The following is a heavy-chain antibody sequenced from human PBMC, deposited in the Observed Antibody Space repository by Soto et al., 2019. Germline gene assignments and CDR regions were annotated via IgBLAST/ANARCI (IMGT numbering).Heavy chain of an antibody. Sequence: QVRLVESGGGVVQPGRSLRLSCAASGFTFSSYGMHWVRQAPGKGLEWVAIISYDGSKKYYADSVKGRFTISRDNSKNTLYLQIDSLRAEDTAVYYCAKGQDCSGGTCYPEYWGQGTLVTVSP. D-gene: IGHD2-15*01. V-gene: IGHV3-30*18. CDR1: GFTFSSYG. J-gene: IGHJ4*02. CDR2: ISYDGSKK. CDR3: AKGQDCSGGTCYPEY.